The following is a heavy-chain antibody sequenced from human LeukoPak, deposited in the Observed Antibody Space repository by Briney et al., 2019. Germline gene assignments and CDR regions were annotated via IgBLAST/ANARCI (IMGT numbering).Heavy chain of an antibody. Sequence: HSGGSLRLSCAASGFTFSSYAMSWVRQAPGKGLEWVSAISGSGGSTYYAASVKGRFTISRDNSKNTLYLQMNSLRAEDTAVYYCAKYDYSNYNWFDPWGQGTLVTVFS. CDR2: ISGSGGST. D-gene: IGHD4-11*01. CDR3: AKYDYSNYNWFDP. CDR1: GFTFSSYA. J-gene: IGHJ5*02. V-gene: IGHV3-23*01.